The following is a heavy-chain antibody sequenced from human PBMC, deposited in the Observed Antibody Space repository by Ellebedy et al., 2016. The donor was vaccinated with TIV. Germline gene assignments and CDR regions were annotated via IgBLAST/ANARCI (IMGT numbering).Heavy chain of an antibody. Sequence: GESLKISCAASGFTFSSYSMNWVRQAPGKGLEWVSYISSSSSTIYYADSVKGRFTISRDNSKNTLYLQMGSLRAEDMAVYYCARERRYYDILTGYYRGYYFDYWGQGTLVTVSS. J-gene: IGHJ4*02. CDR1: GFTFSSYS. V-gene: IGHV3-48*01. CDR2: ISSSSSTI. CDR3: ARERRYYDILTGYYRGYYFDY. D-gene: IGHD3-9*01.